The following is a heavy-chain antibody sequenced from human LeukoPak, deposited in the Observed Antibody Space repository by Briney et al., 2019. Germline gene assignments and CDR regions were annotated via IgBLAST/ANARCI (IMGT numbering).Heavy chain of an antibody. D-gene: IGHD4-11*01. Sequence: PGGSLRLSCAVSGFTFSNYGMNWVRQAPGKGLEWVGRLKSKTDGGATEYAAPVKGRFTISRDDSKNTLYLQMNSLKTEDTAVYYCTSSGMTTVTLSGVEYYYYYMDVWGKGTTVTISS. CDR3: TSSGMTTVTLSGVEYYYYYMDV. V-gene: IGHV3-15*01. CDR1: GFTFSNYG. CDR2: LKSKTDGGAT. J-gene: IGHJ6*03.